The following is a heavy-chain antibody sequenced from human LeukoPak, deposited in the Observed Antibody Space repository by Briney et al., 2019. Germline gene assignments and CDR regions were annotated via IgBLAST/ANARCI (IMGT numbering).Heavy chain of an antibody. J-gene: IGHJ4*02. CDR1: GFTFSDSY. D-gene: IGHD6-13*01. CDR3: ARVSSSQTWGFGF. CDR2: ISSGGSTI. Sequence: GGSLRLSCAASGFTFSDSYMSWIRQAPGKGLEWVSYISSGGSTIYYADFVKGRFTISRDNAKNSLYLQMNSLRAEDTAVYYCARVSSSQTWGFGFWDQGTLVTVSS. V-gene: IGHV3-11*04.